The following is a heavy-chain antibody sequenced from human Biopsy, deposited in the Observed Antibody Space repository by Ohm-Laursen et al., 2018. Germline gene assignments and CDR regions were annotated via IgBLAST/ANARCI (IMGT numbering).Heavy chain of an antibody. V-gene: IGHV3-33*01. CDR1: GFTFSNIG. J-gene: IGHJ6*02. CDR3: ARDVEMAAHYYCGMDV. CDR2: IWYDGSIK. D-gene: IGHD5-24*01. Sequence: SLRLSCTATGFTFSNIGIHWVRQAPGQGLEWVAVIWYDGSIKYYADSVKGRFTISRDDSKNTLYLEMNSLRAEDTAVYYCARDVEMAAHYYCGMDVWGQGTAVTVSS.